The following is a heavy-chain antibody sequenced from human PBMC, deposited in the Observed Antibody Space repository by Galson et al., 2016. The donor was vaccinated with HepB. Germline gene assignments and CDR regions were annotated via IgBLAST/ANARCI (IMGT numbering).Heavy chain of an antibody. Sequence: SVKVSCKASGYTFINYYIHWVRQAPGQGLEWVGIINPLSGGTDYAQTFQGRVTMTRDTSTSTVSMELSSLRAEDTAVYYCARAIMTPSDNWFDPWGQGSLVTVSS. CDR1: GYTFINYY. J-gene: IGHJ5*02. V-gene: IGHV1-46*01. CDR2: INPLSGGT. D-gene: IGHD2-8*01. CDR3: ARAIMTPSDNWFDP.